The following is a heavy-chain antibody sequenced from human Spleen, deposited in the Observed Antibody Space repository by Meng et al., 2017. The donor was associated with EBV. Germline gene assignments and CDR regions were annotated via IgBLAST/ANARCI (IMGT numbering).Heavy chain of an antibody. CDR3: ARDNDYANYEFDY. CDR1: GLSCSRYS. D-gene: IGHD4-17*01. J-gene: IGHJ4*02. CDR2: ISGTSTYI. Sequence: EVQVVESGGGLVKPGGSLRLSCAASGLSCSRYSMSWVRQAPGKGLEWVSSISGTSTYIYYAGSVKGRFTISRDNGKNSVYLQMSSLRAEDTAVYYCARDNDYANYEFDYWGQGTLVTVAS. V-gene: IGHV3-21*01.